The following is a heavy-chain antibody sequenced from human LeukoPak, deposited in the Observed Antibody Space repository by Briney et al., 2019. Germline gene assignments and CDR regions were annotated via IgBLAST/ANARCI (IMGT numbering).Heavy chain of an antibody. J-gene: IGHJ3*02. CDR2: IYYTGST. CDR1: GGSISSYY. CDR3: ARASSVITFGGVISRGAFDI. V-gene: IGHV4-59*12. Sequence: SETLSLTCTVSGGSISSYYWSWIRQPPGKGLEWIGYIYYTGSTNYNPSLKSRVTISVDTSKNQFSLKLSSVTAADTAVYYCARASSVITFGGVISRGAFDIWGQGTMVTVSS. D-gene: IGHD3-16*02.